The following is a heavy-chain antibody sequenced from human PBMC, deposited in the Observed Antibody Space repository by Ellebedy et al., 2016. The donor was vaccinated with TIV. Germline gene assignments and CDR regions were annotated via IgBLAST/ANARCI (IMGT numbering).Heavy chain of an antibody. V-gene: IGHV1-2*04. CDR3: ARTYDSSGLDAFDI. D-gene: IGHD3-22*01. J-gene: IGHJ3*02. Sequence: ASVKVSXXASGYTFTGYYMHWVRQAPGQGLEWMGWINPNSGGTNYAQKFQGWVTMTRDTSISTAYMELSRLRSDDTAVYYCARTYDSSGLDAFDIWGQGTMVTVSS. CDR1: GYTFTGYY. CDR2: INPNSGGT.